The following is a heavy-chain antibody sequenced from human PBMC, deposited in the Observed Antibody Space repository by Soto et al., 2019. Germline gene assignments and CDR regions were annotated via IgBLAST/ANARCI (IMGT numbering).Heavy chain of an antibody. CDR1: SASISSSSYT. V-gene: IGHV4-39*01. J-gene: IGHJ6*02. Sequence: QLQLQESGPGLVKPSETLSLTCTVSSASISSSSYTWGWIRQPPGKGLEWIGSIYYSGTTYYNPSLNSRVTVTVDTSKNQSSMKVTSVTAADTAVYYCARLHGYCTSSSFHCHNAMDVWGQGTTVTVSS. CDR3: ARLHGYCTSSSFHCHNAMDV. D-gene: IGHD2-2*01. CDR2: IYYSGTT.